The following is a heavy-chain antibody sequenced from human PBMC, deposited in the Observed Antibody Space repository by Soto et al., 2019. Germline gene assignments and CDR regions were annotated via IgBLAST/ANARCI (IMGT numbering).Heavy chain of an antibody. V-gene: IGHV6-1*01. Sequence: SQTLSLTCVISGDSVSSNSAAWNWIRQSPSRGLEWLGRTYYRSKWYNDYAVSVKSRITINPDTSKNQFPLQLNSVTPEDTAVYYCARLGGGAYYDFWSGYSPYYYGMDVWGQGTTVTVSS. J-gene: IGHJ6*02. CDR3: ARLGGGAYYDFWSGYSPYYYGMDV. CDR1: GDSVSSNSAA. D-gene: IGHD3-3*01. CDR2: TYYRSKWYN.